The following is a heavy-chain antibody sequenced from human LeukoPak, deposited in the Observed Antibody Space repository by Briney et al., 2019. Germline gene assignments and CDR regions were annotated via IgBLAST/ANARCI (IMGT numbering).Heavy chain of an antibody. CDR2: INHSGST. Sequence: SETLYLTCAVYGGSFSGYYWSWIRQPPGKGLEWIGEINHSGSTNYNPSLKSRVTISVDTSKNQFSLKLSSVTAADTAVYYCARLEGYYGSGSYDQYWGQGTLVTVSS. CDR1: GGSFSGYY. J-gene: IGHJ4*02. D-gene: IGHD3-10*01. CDR3: ARLEGYYGSGSYDQY. V-gene: IGHV4-34*01.